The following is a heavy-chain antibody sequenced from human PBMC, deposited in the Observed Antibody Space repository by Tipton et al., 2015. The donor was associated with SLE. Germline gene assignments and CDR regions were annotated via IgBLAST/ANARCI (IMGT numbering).Heavy chain of an antibody. Sequence: GLVKPSQTLSLTCAISGDSVSSSSVAWNWIRHSPSRGLEWLGRTYYRSKWYSDYTLSVKSRITINPDTSKNQFSLQLNSVTPEDTAVYYCARGVRHFDLWGRGTLVTVSS. CDR2: TYYRSKWYS. J-gene: IGHJ2*01. V-gene: IGHV6-1*01. CDR1: GDSVSSSSVA. CDR3: ARGVRHFDL.